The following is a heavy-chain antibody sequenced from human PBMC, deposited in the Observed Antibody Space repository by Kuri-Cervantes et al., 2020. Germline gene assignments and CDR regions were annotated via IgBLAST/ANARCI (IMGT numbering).Heavy chain of an antibody. Sequence: GESLKISCAASGFTFSSYSMNWVRQAPGKGLEWVSSISSSSSYIHYADSVKGRFTISRDNAKNSLYLQMNSLRADDTAVYYCARDRERWLVRWYFDLWGRGTPVTVSS. J-gene: IGHJ2*01. CDR1: GFTFSSYS. D-gene: IGHD6-19*01. V-gene: IGHV3-21*04. CDR3: ARDRERWLVRWYFDL. CDR2: ISSSSSYI.